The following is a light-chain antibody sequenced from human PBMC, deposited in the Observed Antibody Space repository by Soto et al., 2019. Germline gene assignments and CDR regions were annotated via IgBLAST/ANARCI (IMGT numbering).Light chain of an antibody. CDR2: WAS. V-gene: IGKV4-1*01. CDR3: QQPFGVPHP. J-gene: IGKJ2*01. Sequence: DIVMTQSPDSLTVSLGERATINCKSSQSIIYRSNNRNYLNWYQQKPGQPPKLLIDWASARESVDPARFSGSESGTEFTRHIRSLQAEDVAVYYCQQPFGVPHPFGHATKLEIK. CDR1: QSIIYRSNNRNY.